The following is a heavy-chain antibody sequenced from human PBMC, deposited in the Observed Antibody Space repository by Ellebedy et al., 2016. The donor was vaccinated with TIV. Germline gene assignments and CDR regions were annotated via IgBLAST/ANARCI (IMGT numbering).Heavy chain of an antibody. J-gene: IGHJ4*02. CDR1: GFTFSAYS. CDR2: IYNDGSST. V-gene: IGHV3-74*01. Sequence: GESLKISCAASGFTFSAYSMHWVRQAPGKGLVWVSRIYNDGSSTSYADSVEGRFTISRDNSKNTLYMQMNSLRTEDTAVYYCAKGNFWGRLDWWGQGTLVTVSS. D-gene: IGHD7-27*01. CDR3: AKGNFWGRLDW.